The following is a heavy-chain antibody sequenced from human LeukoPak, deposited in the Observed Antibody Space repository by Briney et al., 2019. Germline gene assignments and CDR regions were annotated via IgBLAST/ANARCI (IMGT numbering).Heavy chain of an antibody. CDR2: VRYDGSQK. J-gene: IGHJ4*02. D-gene: IGHD1-26*01. V-gene: IGHV3-30*02. CDR3: AKGGARLHSYYFDY. Sequence: GGSLRLSCAASGFTFSSYDMYWVRQAPGKGLDWVAFVRYDGSQKYYADSVKGRFTLSRDNSKNTLYLQMNSLRAEDTAVFYCAKGGARLHSYYFDYWGQGTLVTVSS. CDR1: GFTFSSYD.